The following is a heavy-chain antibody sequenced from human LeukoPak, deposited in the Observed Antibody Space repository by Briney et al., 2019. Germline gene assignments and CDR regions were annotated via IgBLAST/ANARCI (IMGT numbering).Heavy chain of an antibody. V-gene: IGHV3-30*02. CDR1: GFTFSSYD. CDR3: ARDLGDYGDCYDY. D-gene: IGHD4-17*01. Sequence: GGSLRLSCAASGFTFSSYDMHWVRQAPGKGLEWVAFIRYDGSDQYYADSVKGRFTISRDNAKNTLYLQMNSLRAEDTAVYYCARDLGDYGDCYDYWGQGTLVTVSS. CDR2: IRYDGSDQ. J-gene: IGHJ4*02.